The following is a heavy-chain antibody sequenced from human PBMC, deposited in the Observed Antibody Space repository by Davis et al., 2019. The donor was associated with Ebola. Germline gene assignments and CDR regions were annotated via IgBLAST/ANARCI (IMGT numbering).Heavy chain of an antibody. CDR1: GFTFSSYA. Sequence: PGGSLRLSCAASGFTFSSYAMHWVRQAPGKGLEWVAVISHDGSNKYYADSVKGRFTISRDNSKNTLYLQMNSLRAEDTAVYYCARDRGGSSGWLDYWGQGTLVTVSS. J-gene: IGHJ4*02. D-gene: IGHD6-19*01. V-gene: IGHV3-30-3*01. CDR3: ARDRGGSSGWLDY. CDR2: ISHDGSNK.